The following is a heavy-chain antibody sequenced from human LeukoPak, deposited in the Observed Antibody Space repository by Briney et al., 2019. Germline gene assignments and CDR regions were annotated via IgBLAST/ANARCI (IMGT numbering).Heavy chain of an antibody. CDR3: ASWRGELERDNWCDP. Sequence: ASVKVSCKASGYTFTSYGISWVRQAPGQGLEWMGWISAYNGNTNYAQKLQGRVTMTTDTSTSTAYMELRSLRSDDTAVYYCASWRGELERDNWCDPWGEGTLVTVSS. D-gene: IGHD1-26*01. V-gene: IGHV1-18*01. J-gene: IGHJ5*02. CDR2: ISAYNGNT. CDR1: GYTFTSYG.